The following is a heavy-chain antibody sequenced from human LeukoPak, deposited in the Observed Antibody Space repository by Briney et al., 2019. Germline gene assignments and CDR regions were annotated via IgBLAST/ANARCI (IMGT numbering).Heavy chain of an antibody. D-gene: IGHD1-26*01. J-gene: IGHJ5*02. CDR1: GASISSNDYY. V-gene: IGHV4-39*01. Sequence: SETLSLTCTVSGASISSNDYYWGWIRQPPGKGLEWIGSIHDSGSTYYHPSLESRVTISVDTSKHHFSLKLGSVTAADTAVYYCARHPSHSGSNLKWFDPWGQGTLVTVSS. CDR2: IHDSGST. CDR3: ARHPSHSGSNLKWFDP.